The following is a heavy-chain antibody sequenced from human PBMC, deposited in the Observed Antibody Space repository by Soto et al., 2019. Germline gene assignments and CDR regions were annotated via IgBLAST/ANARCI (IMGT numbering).Heavy chain of an antibody. CDR1: GYTFTRYT. CDR3: ARGIATGQLDP. Sequence: GASVKVSCKASGYTFTRYTMNWVRQAPGQRLEWMGWINPDNGNTKSSQKFQDRVIITRDTSASTAHMDLSSLRSEDTAVYYCARGIATGQLDPWGQGTLVTVS. CDR2: INPDNGNT. V-gene: IGHV1-3*01. D-gene: IGHD2-15*01. J-gene: IGHJ5*02.